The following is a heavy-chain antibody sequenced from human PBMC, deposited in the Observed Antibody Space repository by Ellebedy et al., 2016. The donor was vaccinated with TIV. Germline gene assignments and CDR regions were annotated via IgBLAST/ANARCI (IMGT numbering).Heavy chain of an antibody. CDR2: IIPIFGTA. CDR1: GGTFSSYA. V-gene: IGHV1-69*13. D-gene: IGHD3-9*01. Sequence: SVKVSXXASGGTFSSYAISWVRQAPGQGLEWMGGIIPIFGTANYAQKFQGRVTITADESTSTAYMELSSLRSEDTAVYYCASKPHTENYDILTGYYYYYYGMDVWGQGTTVTVSS. CDR3: ASKPHTENYDILTGYYYYYYGMDV. J-gene: IGHJ6*02.